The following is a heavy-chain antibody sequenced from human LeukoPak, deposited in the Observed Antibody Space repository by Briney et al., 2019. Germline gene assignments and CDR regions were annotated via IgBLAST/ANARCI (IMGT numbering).Heavy chain of an antibody. J-gene: IGHJ4*02. CDR1: GFTFSNYE. Sequence: GGSLRLSCAASGFTFSNYEMNWVRQAPGKGLEWVSYISSSGSSIKYADSVKGRFTISRDTAKNSLYLQMNSLGAEDTAVYHCARESYSSSWYYFDFWGQGTLVTVSS. D-gene: IGHD6-13*01. CDR3: ARESYSSSWYYFDF. V-gene: IGHV3-48*03. CDR2: ISSSGSSI.